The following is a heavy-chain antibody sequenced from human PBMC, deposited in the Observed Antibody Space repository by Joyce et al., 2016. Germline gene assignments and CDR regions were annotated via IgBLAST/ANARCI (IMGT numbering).Heavy chain of an antibody. Sequence: EVQLVESGGGLVQPGGSLRLSCAASAFTFSTYWMHWVRQAPGKGLVGVSRINSEGSSTTYADSVKGRFTISRDNAKNTLYLQMNSLRAEDTAVYYCARVLYSGSYRGAAAAFDIWGQGTVVTVSS. CDR3: ARVLYSGSYRGAAAAFDI. D-gene: IGHD1-26*01. J-gene: IGHJ3*02. CDR2: INSEGSST. V-gene: IGHV3-74*01. CDR1: AFTFSTYW.